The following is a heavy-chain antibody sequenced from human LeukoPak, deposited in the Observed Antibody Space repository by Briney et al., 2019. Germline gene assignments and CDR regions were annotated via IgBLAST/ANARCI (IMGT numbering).Heavy chain of an antibody. V-gene: IGHV1-18*01. J-gene: IGHJ4*02. CDR3: ARVSGYNIGIYYFDY. CDR1: GYTFTNYDYG. CDR2: ISATNGNT. D-gene: IGHD2/OR15-2a*01. Sequence: GASVKVSCKASGYTFTNYDYGISWVRQAPGQGLKWVGWISATNGNTKYVQEFQGRVSMTTDTSTNTAYMELRSLRSDDTAVYFCARVSGYNIGIYYFDYWGQGTLVTVSS.